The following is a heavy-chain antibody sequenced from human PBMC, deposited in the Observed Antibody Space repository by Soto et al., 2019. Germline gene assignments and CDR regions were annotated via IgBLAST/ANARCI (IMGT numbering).Heavy chain of an antibody. Sequence: LRLSCXASGFTFSNHAFHWVRQAPGKGLEWVAVISYDGVNQYYADSVKGRFTISRDNSKSSLYLQMSSLRPEDTAVYYCARGIQLWLRLFDYWGQGTLVTVSS. J-gene: IGHJ4*02. CDR2: ISYDGVNQ. D-gene: IGHD5-18*01. CDR3: ARGIQLWLRLFDY. CDR1: GFTFSNHA. V-gene: IGHV3-30-3*01.